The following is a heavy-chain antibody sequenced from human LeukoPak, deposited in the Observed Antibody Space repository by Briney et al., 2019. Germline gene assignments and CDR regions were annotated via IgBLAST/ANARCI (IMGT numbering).Heavy chain of an antibody. Sequence: PGGSLRLSCATSGFTFINYAMSWLRRAPGKGLEWLSAISGSGTVTYYAGSVKGRFTISRDNSKNTLYLQVNSLRADDTAIYYCAKVVAGPRIGDDAFDIWGQGTMVTVSS. V-gene: IGHV3-23*01. CDR2: ISGSGTVT. D-gene: IGHD3-16*01. CDR1: GFTFINYA. CDR3: AKVVAGPRIGDDAFDI. J-gene: IGHJ3*02.